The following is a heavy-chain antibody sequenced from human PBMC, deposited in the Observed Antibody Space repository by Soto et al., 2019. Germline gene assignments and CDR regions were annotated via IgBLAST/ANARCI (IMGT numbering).Heavy chain of an antibody. CDR3: AKAPGDYAFYYFDY. Sequence: GGSTRLSCAASGLTVSSYAMSWVRQAPGKGLEWVSAISGSGGSTYYADSVKGRFTISRDNSKNTLYLQMNSLRAEDTAVYYCAKAPGDYAFYYFDYWGQGTLVTVSS. V-gene: IGHV3-23*01. D-gene: IGHD4-17*01. J-gene: IGHJ4*02. CDR1: GLTVSSYA. CDR2: ISGSGGST.